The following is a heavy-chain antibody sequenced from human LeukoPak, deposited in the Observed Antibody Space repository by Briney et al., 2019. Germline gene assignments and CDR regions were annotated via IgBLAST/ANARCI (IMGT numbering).Heavy chain of an antibody. CDR1: GYTFTGYY. V-gene: IGHV1-2*02. J-gene: IGHJ3*02. Sequence: GASVKVSCKASGYTFTGYYIHWVRQAPGQGLEWMGWINPNSGGTNYAQKFQGRVTMTRDTSISTAYMELSRLRSDDTAMYYCAKEGEPRSAFDIWGQGTMVTVSS. D-gene: IGHD1-14*01. CDR2: INPNSGGT. CDR3: AKEGEPRSAFDI.